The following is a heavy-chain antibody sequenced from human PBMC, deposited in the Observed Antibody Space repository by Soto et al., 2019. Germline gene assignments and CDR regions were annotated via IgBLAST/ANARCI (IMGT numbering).Heavy chain of an antibody. CDR2: ISAYNGNT. Sequence: QVQLVQSGAEVKKPGASVKVSCKASGYTFTSYGISWVRQAPGQGLEWMGWISAYNGNTNYAQKLQGRVTMTTDTXTXXAYMELRSLRSDDTAVYYCARGPHVDTAMVAPFDYWGQGTLVTVSS. CDR3: ARGPHVDTAMVAPFDY. CDR1: GYTFTSYG. D-gene: IGHD5-18*01. V-gene: IGHV1-18*01. J-gene: IGHJ4*02.